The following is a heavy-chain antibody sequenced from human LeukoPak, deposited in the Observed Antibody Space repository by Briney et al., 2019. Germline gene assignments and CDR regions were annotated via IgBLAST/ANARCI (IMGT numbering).Heavy chain of an antibody. CDR2: IIPILGIA. J-gene: IGHJ3*02. CDR1: GGTFSSYA. V-gene: IGHV1-69*04. D-gene: IGHD3-3*01. Sequence: SVKVSCKASGGTFSSYAISWVRQAPGQGLEWMGRIIPILGIANYAQKFQGRVTITADKSTSTAYMELSSLRAEDTAVYYCARDNRHGSAYYDFWTGSARAFDIWGQGTMVTVSS. CDR3: ARDNRHGSAYYDFWTGSARAFDI.